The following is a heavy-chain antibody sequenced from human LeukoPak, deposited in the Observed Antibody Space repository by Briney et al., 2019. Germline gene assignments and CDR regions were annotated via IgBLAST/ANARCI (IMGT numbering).Heavy chain of an antibody. V-gene: IGHV3-74*01. CDR3: ARTGTAMVSAFDI. D-gene: IGHD5-18*01. CDR2: INSDGSST. CDR1: GFTFNKHW. J-gene: IGHJ3*02. Sequence: PGGSLRLSCAASGFTFNKHWMHWVRQAPGKGLVWVSRINSDGSSTSYADSVKGRFTISRDNAKNTLFLQMNGLRAEDTAVYYCARTGTAMVSAFDIWGQGTLVTASS.